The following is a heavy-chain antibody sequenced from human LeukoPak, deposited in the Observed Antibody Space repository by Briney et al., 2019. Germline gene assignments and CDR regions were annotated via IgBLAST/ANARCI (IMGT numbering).Heavy chain of an antibody. Sequence: ASVKVSCKASGGTFSSYGISWVRQAPGQGLEWMGWISAYNGNTNYAQKLQGRVTMTTDTSTSTAYMELRSLRSDDTAVYYCATTGYSSSWYLGENWFDPWGQGTLVTVSS. J-gene: IGHJ5*02. CDR3: ATTGYSSSWYLGENWFDP. CDR1: GGTFSSYG. CDR2: ISAYNGNT. D-gene: IGHD6-13*01. V-gene: IGHV1-18*01.